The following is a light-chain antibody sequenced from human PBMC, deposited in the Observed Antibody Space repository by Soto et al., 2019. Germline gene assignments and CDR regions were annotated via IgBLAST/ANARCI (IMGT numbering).Light chain of an antibody. J-gene: IGLJ2*01. CDR2: GNS. Sequence: QSVLTQPPSVSGAPGQRVTISCTGSSSNIGAVYDVHWYQQLPGRAPKLLIYGNSNRPSGVPDRFSGSKSGSSASLAITGLQAEDEAHYHCQSYENSLGGVVFGGGTKVTVL. CDR1: SSNIGAVYD. V-gene: IGLV1-40*01. CDR3: QSYENSLGGVV.